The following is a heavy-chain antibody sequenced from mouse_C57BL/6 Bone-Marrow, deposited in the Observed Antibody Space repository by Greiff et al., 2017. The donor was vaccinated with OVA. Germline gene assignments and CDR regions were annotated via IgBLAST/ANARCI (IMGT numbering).Heavy chain of an antibody. CDR3: ESRSYYYGSSFVYFDY. CDR2: INPGSGGT. CDR1: GYAFTNYL. Sequence: VQLQESGAELVRPGTSVKVSCKASGYAFTNYLIEWVKQRPGQGLEWIGVINPGSGGTNYNEKFKGKATLTADKSSSTAYMQLSSLTSEDSAVYFCESRSYYYGSSFVYFDYWGQGTTLTVSS. J-gene: IGHJ2*01. V-gene: IGHV1-54*01. D-gene: IGHD1-1*01.